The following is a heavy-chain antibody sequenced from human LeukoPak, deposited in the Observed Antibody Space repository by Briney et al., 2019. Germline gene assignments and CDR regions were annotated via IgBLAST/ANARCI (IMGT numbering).Heavy chain of an antibody. J-gene: IGHJ4*02. Sequence: PSETLSLTCAVYGDSFSGYYWSWIRQPPGKGVEWVGEINHSGSTNYNPSRKSRVTISVDTSKNQFSLKLTSVTAADTAVYYCARAFWGAYFDYWGKGTLVTVSS. CDR3: ARAFWGAYFDY. CDR2: INHSGST. D-gene: IGHD3-16*01. CDR1: GDSFSGYY. V-gene: IGHV4-34*01.